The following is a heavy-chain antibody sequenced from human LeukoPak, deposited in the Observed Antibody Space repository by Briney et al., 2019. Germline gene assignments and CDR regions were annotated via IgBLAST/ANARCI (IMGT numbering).Heavy chain of an antibody. CDR2: MNPNSGNT. CDR3: AREARPLDYDSSGYYYL. Sequence: GASVKVSCKASGHTFTSYDINWVRQATGQGLEWMGWMNPNSGNTGYAQKFQGRVTMTRNTSISTAYMELSSPRSEDTAVYYCAREARPLDYDSSGYYYLWGQGTLVTVSS. D-gene: IGHD3-22*01. J-gene: IGHJ5*02. CDR1: GHTFTSYD. V-gene: IGHV1-8*01.